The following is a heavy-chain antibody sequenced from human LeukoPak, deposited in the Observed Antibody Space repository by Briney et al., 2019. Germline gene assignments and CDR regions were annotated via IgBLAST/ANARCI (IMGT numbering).Heavy chain of an antibody. CDR1: GVTFSSSD. J-gene: IGHJ5*02. Sequence: GGSLRLSCVASGVTFSSSDMNWVRQAPGKGLEWISYISNSGSNIYYADSVKGRFTISRDNSKNTLYLQMNSLRAEDTAVYYCAKETTVTPGNVNWFDPWGQGTLVTVSS. V-gene: IGHV3-48*03. CDR3: AKETTVTPGNVNWFDP. D-gene: IGHD4-17*01. CDR2: ISNSGSNI.